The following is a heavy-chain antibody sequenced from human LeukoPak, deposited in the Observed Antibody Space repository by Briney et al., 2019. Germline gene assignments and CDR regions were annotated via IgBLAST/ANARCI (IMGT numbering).Heavy chain of an antibody. CDR1: GGTFSSYA. CDR3: ARGRDSGSYYAEYFQH. Sequence: SVTVSCKASGGTFSSYAISWVRQAPGQGLEWMGGIIPIFGTANYAQKFQGRVTITTDESTSTAYMELSSLRSEDTAVYYCARGRDSGSYYAEYFQHWGQGTLVTVSS. D-gene: IGHD1-26*01. CDR2: IIPIFGTA. J-gene: IGHJ1*01. V-gene: IGHV1-69*05.